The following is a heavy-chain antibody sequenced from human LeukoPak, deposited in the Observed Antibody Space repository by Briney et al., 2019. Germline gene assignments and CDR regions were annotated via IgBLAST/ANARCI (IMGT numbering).Heavy chain of an antibody. Sequence: GGSLRLSCAASGFTFSSYGMHWVRQAPGKGLEWVAVISYDGSNKYYADSVKGRFTISRDNSENTLYLQMNSLRAEDTAVYYCAHVLLWFGDPSRAFDIWGQGTMVTVSS. CDR2: ISYDGSNK. V-gene: IGHV3-30*03. CDR3: AHVLLWFGDPSRAFDI. CDR1: GFTFSSYG. D-gene: IGHD3-10*01. J-gene: IGHJ3*02.